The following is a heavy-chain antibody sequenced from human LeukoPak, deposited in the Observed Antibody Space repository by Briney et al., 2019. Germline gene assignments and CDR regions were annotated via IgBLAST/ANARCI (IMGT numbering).Heavy chain of an antibody. CDR2: ISGSGGST. CDR1: GFTFSSYA. V-gene: IGHV3-23*01. J-gene: IGHJ4*02. D-gene: IGHD6-19*01. Sequence: GGSLRLSCAASGFTFSSYAMSWVRQAPGEGLEWVSAISGSGGSTYYADSVKGRFTISRDNSKNTLYLQMNNLRAEDTAVYYCAKESSGWYGEYWGQGTLVTVSS. CDR3: AKESSGWYGEY.